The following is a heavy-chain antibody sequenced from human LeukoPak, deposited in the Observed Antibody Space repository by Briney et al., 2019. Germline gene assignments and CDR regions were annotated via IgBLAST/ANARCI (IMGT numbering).Heavy chain of an antibody. J-gene: IGHJ5*02. CDR2: IYTSGST. V-gene: IGHV4-4*07. CDR1: GGSISSYY. D-gene: IGHD2-2*01. Sequence: PSETLSLTCTVSGGSISSYYWSWIRQPAGKGLEWIGRIYTSGSTNYNPSLKSRVTMSVDTSKNQFSLKLSSVTAADTAVYYCARDAEDIVVVPAAIGWFDPWGQGTLVTVSS. CDR3: ARDAEDIVVVPAAIGWFDP.